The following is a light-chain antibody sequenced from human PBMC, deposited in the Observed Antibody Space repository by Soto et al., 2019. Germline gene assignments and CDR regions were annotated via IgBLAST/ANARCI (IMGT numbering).Light chain of an antibody. CDR1: QSVSSSY. Sequence: EIVLTQSPGTLSLSAGERATLSCRANQSVSSSYLAWYQQKPGQAPRLLIYGASSRATGIPDRFSGSGSGTDFTLTISRLEPEDFAVYYCQQYGSSPWTFGQGTKVDIK. J-gene: IGKJ1*01. CDR3: QQYGSSPWT. V-gene: IGKV3-20*01. CDR2: GAS.